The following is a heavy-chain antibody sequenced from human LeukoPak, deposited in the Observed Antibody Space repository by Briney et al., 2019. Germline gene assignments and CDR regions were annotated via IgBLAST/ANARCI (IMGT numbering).Heavy chain of an antibody. D-gene: IGHD3-10*01. J-gene: IGHJ4*02. CDR1: GFTFSSYG. CDR3: AKERDYRVSTSCDY. CDR2: IRYDGSNK. V-gene: IGHV3-30*02. Sequence: PGGSLRLSWAASGFTFSSYGMHWVRQAPGKGLEWVAFIRYDGSNKYYADSVKGRFTISRDNSKNTLYLQMTSLRGEDTALYYCAKERDYRVSTSCDYWGQGTQVTVSS.